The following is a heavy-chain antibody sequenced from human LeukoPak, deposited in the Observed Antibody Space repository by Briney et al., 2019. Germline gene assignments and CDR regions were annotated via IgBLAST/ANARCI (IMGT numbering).Heavy chain of an antibody. CDR2: IGAYNGNT. CDR1: GYTFTSYG. CDR3: ARAILGYCSGGSCYHAQLDY. D-gene: IGHD2-15*01. V-gene: IGHV1-18*01. Sequence: GASVKVSCKASGYTFTSYGISWVRQAPGQGLEWMGWIGAYNGNTNYAQKLQGRVTMTTDTSTSTAYMELRSLRSDDTAVYYCARAILGYCSGGSCYHAQLDYWGQGTLVNVSS. J-gene: IGHJ4*02.